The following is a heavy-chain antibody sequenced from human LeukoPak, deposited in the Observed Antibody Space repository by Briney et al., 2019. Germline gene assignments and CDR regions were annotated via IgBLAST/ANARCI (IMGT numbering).Heavy chain of an antibody. CDR2: ISAYNGDT. CDR1: GYTFTSYD. V-gene: IGHV1-18*01. CDR3: ARIDVSGSGDAFDI. Sequence: GASVKVSCKASGYTFTSYDITWVRQAPGQGLEWMGRISAYNGDTDYAHKLQGRVTMTTDTSTSTAYMELKSLRSDDTAVYYCARIDVSGSGDAFDIWGQGTVVTVSS. D-gene: IGHD3-10*01. J-gene: IGHJ3*02.